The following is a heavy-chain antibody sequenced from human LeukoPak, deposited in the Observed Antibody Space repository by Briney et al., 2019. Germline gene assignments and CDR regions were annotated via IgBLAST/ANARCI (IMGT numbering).Heavy chain of an antibody. CDR2: ISYDGSNK. J-gene: IGHJ6*03. V-gene: IGHV3-30*01. D-gene: IGHD3-3*01. Sequence: PRKSRRFSCAATGLTFSSYAMHWVRQAPGKRLEWVAVISYDGSNKYYADSVKGRFTISRDNPKNTLYLQMNSLRAEDTAVYYCARDARSGYAFWSLGYMDVWGKGTTVTVSS. CDR1: GLTFSSYA. CDR3: ARDARSGYAFWSLGYMDV.